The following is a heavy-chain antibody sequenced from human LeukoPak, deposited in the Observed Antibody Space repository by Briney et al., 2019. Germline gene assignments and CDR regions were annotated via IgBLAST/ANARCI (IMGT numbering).Heavy chain of an antibody. CDR2: IRYDGSNK. CDR3: AKGGPYVGATTFDY. Sequence: PGGSLRLSCAASGFTFSSYGMHWVRQAPGKGLEWVAFIRYDGSNKYYADSVKGRFTISRDNSKNTLYLQMNSLRAEDTAVYYCAKGGPYVGATTFDYWGQGTLVTVSS. J-gene: IGHJ4*02. D-gene: IGHD1-26*01. CDR1: GFTFSSYG. V-gene: IGHV3-30*02.